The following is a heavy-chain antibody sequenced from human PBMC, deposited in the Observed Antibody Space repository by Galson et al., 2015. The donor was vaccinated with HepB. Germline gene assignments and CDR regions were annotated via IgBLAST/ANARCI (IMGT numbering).Heavy chain of an antibody. CDR1: GLRFNTTR. CDR2: IKSKTDGGTA. J-gene: IGHJ5*02. Sequence: SLRLSCAASGLRFNTTRMSWVRQTPGKGLEWIGRIKSKTDGGTADYAAPVKGRFTISRDDARNTLYLHMSRVKTDDTGVYYCATDVFFSTFWSWFDPWGQGTLVTVSS. V-gene: IGHV3-15*01. CDR3: ATDVFFSTFWSWFDP. D-gene: IGHD2-8*02.